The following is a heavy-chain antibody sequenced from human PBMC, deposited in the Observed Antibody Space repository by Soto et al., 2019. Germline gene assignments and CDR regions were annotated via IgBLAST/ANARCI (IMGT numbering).Heavy chain of an antibody. J-gene: IGHJ4*02. CDR3: ASHYDSSGYYYSGLDY. CDR1: GYTFTSYA. V-gene: IGHV1-3*01. D-gene: IGHD3-22*01. Sequence: ASVKVSCKASGYTFTSYAIHLVRQAPGQRLEWMGWINAGNGNTKYSQKFQGRVTITRDTSASTAYMELSSLRSEDTAVYYSASHYDSSGYYYSGLDYWGQGTLVTVSS. CDR2: INAGNGNT.